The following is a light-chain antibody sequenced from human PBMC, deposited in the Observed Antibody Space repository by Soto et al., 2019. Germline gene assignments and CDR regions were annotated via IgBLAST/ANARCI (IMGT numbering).Light chain of an antibody. Sequence: QSALTQPASVSGSPGQSITISCTGTTNDIGGFNAVSWYRRHSGTAPRLLIYEVTNRPSGVSDRFSGSKSGITASLTISGLQADDEADYFCFSDTRSSTWIFGGGTQLTVL. CDR1: TNDIGGFNA. J-gene: IGLJ2*01. V-gene: IGLV2-14*01. CDR2: EVT. CDR3: FSDTRSSTWI.